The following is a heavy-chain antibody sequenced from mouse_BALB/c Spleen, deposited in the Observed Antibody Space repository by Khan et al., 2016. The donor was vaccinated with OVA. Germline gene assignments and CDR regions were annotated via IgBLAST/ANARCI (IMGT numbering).Heavy chain of an antibody. CDR1: GFTFSDYY. D-gene: IGHD1-1*02. J-gene: IGHJ3*01. CDR3: VRAGYGGFAY. V-gene: IGHV5-4*02. Sequence: EVELVESGGGLVKPGGSLKLSCAASGFTFSDYYMYWVRQTPEKRLEWVATISDGGSYTYYPDSVKGRFTISRDNAKNNLYLQMSSLKSEDTAMXYCVRAGYGGFAYWGQGTLVTVSA. CDR2: ISDGGSYT.